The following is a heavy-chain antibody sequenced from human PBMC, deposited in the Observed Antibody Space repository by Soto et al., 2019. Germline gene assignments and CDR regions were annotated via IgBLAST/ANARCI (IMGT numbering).Heavy chain of an antibody. Sequence: PGGSLRLSXAASGFTFSDYYMSWIRQAPGKGLEWVAYISSSDNIIYYADSVKGRFTISRDNAKNSLYLQMNSLRAEDTAVYYCARDLGYYDSSGYFDYWGQGTLVTVSS. J-gene: IGHJ4*02. V-gene: IGHV3-11*01. CDR1: GFTFSDYY. CDR3: ARDLGYYDSSGYFDY. D-gene: IGHD3-22*01. CDR2: ISSSDNII.